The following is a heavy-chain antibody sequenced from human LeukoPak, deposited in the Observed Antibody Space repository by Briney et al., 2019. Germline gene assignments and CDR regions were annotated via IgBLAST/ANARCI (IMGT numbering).Heavy chain of an antibody. CDR2: IYYSGST. CDR3: ARVGDDYGGNPDY. V-gene: IGHV4-61*01. D-gene: IGHD4-23*01. J-gene: IGHJ4*02. CDR1: GGSVSSGSYY. Sequence: SETLSLTCTVSGGSVSSGSYYWRWIRQPPGKGLEWIGYIYYSGSTNYNPSLKSRVTISVDTSKNQFSLKLSSVTAADTAVYYCARVGDDYGGNPDYWGQGTLVTVSS.